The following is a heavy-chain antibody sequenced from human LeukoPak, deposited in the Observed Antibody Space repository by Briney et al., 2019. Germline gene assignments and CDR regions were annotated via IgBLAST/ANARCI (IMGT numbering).Heavy chain of an antibody. V-gene: IGHV1-46*01. D-gene: IGHD2-15*01. CDR3: ASPGESVVVVAASLDY. J-gene: IGHJ4*02. CDR1: GYTFTSYY. Sequence: ASVKVSFKASGYTFTSYYMHWVRQAPGQGLEWMGIINPSGGSTSYAQKFQGRVTMTRDTSTSTVYMELSSLRSEDTAVYYCASPGESVVVVAASLDYWGQGTLVTVSS. CDR2: INPSGGST.